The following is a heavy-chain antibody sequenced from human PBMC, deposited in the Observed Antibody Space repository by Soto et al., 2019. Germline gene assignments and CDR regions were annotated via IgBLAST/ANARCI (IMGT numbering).Heavy chain of an antibody. J-gene: IGHJ5*02. V-gene: IGHV4-34*01. Sequence: PSETLSLTCAVYGGSFSGYYWSWIRQPPGKGLEWIGEINHSGSTNYNPSLKSRVTISVDTSKNQVFLDLTSVTAADTARYFCVGYTASHNXFDPWGQGTLVTVSS. CDR2: INHSGST. CDR1: GGSFSGYY. CDR3: VGYTASHNXFDP. D-gene: IGHD6-13*01.